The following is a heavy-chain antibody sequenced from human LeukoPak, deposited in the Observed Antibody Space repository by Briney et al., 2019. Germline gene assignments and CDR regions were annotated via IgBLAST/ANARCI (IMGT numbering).Heavy chain of an antibody. CDR2: IYYSGST. CDR3: ASQYCSTNRCYIYNYYMDV. D-gene: IGHD2-2*02. J-gene: IGHJ6*03. CDR1: GGSFSGCY. V-gene: IGHV4-59*08. Sequence: SETLSLTCAVYGGSFSGCYRSWIRQPPGKGLEWIGYIYYSGSTNYNPSLKSRVTISVDTSKNQFSLKLSSVTAADTAVYYCASQYCSTNRCYIYNYYMDVWGKGTTVTVSS.